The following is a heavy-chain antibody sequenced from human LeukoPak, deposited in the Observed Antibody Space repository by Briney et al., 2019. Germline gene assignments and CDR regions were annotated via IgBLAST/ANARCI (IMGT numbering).Heavy chain of an antibody. CDR3: ARSVGAQNYYYYMDV. Sequence: ASVKVSCKASGYTFTGYYMHWVRQAPGQGLEWMGRINPNSGGTNYAQKFQGRVTMTRDTSISTAYMELSRLRSDDTAVYYCARSVGAQNYYYYMDVWGKGTTVTVSS. V-gene: IGHV1-2*06. D-gene: IGHD1-26*01. CDR2: INPNSGGT. CDR1: GYTFTGYY. J-gene: IGHJ6*03.